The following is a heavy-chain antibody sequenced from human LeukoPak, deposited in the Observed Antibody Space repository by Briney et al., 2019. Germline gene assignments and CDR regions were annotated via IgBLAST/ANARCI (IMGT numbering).Heavy chain of an antibody. V-gene: IGHV4-61*01. J-gene: IGHJ6*02. CDR2: IYYSGST. D-gene: IGHD2-2*01. Sequence: NTSKTLSLTCTVSGGSVSSGSYYWSWIRQPPGKGLEWIGYIYYSGSTNYNPSLESRVTISVDTSKNQFSLKLSSVTAADTAVYYCARVVPYYYYYGMDVWGQGTTVTVSS. CDR3: ARVVPYYYYYGMDV. CDR1: GGSVSSGSYY.